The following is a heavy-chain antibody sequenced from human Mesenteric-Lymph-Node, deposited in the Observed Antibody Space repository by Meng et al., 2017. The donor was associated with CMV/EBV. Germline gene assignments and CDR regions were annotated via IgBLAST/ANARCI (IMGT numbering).Heavy chain of an antibody. CDR3: VCSGGINMLSSKGDFYGMDV. Sequence: SETLSLTCAVSGDLISSSNNWWSWVRQSPEKGLEWIGEIWRSGTNNYSPSLKSRLTISIDKYRNQFSLKLTSATTADTAVYYCVCSGGINMLSSKGDFYGMDVWGQGTTVTVSS. D-gene: IGHD3-16*01. V-gene: IGHV4-4*02. CDR1: GDLISSSNNW. J-gene: IGHJ6*02. CDR2: IWRSGTN.